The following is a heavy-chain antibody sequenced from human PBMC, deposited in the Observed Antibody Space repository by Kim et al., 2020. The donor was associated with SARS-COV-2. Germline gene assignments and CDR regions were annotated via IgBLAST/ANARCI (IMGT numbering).Heavy chain of an antibody. CDR2: IFGDNSA. Sequence: GGSLRLSCAASGFTVSSDCMSWVRQAPGKGLEWVSVIFGDNSAYYADSVKGRFTISRDNSKNTLFLQINTLRVEDTAVYYCTTRGGSVSPYYFDSWGQGTLVTVSS. J-gene: IGHJ4*02. CDR3: TTRGGSVSPYYFDS. D-gene: IGHD6-19*01. V-gene: IGHV3-66*02. CDR1: GFTVSSDC.